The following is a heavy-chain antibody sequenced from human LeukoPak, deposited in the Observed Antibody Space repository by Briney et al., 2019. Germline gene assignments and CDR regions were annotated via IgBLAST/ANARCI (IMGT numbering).Heavy chain of an antibody. Sequence: PPQTLSLTCTVSGGSISSGGYYWSWIRQPPGKGLEWIGYIYHSGSTYYNPSLKSRVTISVDRSKNQFSLKLSSVTAADTAVYYCARAKAGLHENWFDPWGQGTLVTVSS. CDR3: ARAKAGLHENWFDP. CDR2: IYHSGST. D-gene: IGHD2-15*01. V-gene: IGHV4-30-2*01. J-gene: IGHJ5*02. CDR1: GGSISSGGYY.